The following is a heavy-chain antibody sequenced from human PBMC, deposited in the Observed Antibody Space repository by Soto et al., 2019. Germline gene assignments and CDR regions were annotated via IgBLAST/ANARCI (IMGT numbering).Heavy chain of an antibody. CDR1: GFALSGYA. J-gene: IGHJ3*01. Sequence: PGGSLRLSCSASGFALSGYAMHWVRQAPGKGLEYVSSISSNGISTYYADSVKGRFTISRDNSKNTLYIQMNSLRPDDTALYYCVKDEGFCSGGNCYSVARGGFDLWGQGTMVTVSS. CDR3: VKDEGFCSGGNCYSVARGGFDL. CDR2: ISSNGIST. V-gene: IGHV3-64D*06. D-gene: IGHD2-15*01.